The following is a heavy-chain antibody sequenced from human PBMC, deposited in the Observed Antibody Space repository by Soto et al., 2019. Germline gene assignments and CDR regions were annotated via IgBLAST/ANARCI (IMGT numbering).Heavy chain of an antibody. Sequence: GGSLRLSCAASGFSLTNYVMNWVRQAPGKGLEWISSIGGSSSSIYYADSVKGRFTISRDNAKNSLYLQMNSLRDEDTALYYCARDPPGVGATHPLPFDYWGQGTLVTVSS. V-gene: IGHV3-48*02. CDR1: GFSLTNYV. CDR2: IGGSSSSI. CDR3: ARDPPGVGATHPLPFDY. D-gene: IGHD1-26*01. J-gene: IGHJ4*02.